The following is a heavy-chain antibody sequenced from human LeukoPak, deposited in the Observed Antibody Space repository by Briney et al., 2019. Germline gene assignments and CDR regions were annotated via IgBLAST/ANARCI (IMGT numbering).Heavy chain of an antibody. J-gene: IGHJ4*02. Sequence: ASVKVSCKASGYTFTSYYMHWVRQAPGQGLEWMGIINPSGGSTSYAQKFQGRVTMTRDTFTSTVYMELSSLRSEDTAVYYCALQGSSSGGTRVTTYFDYWGQGTLVTVSS. CDR2: INPSGGST. D-gene: IGHD6-6*01. V-gene: IGHV1-46*01. CDR1: GYTFTSYY. CDR3: ALQGSSSGGTRVTTYFDY.